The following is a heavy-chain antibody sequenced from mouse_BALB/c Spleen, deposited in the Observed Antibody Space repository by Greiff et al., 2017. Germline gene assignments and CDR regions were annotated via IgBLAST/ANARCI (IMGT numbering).Heavy chain of an antibody. V-gene: IGHV5-17*02. J-gene: IGHJ4*01. D-gene: IGHD2-4*01. Sequence: DVMLVESGGGLVQPGGSRKLSCAASGFTFSSFGMHWVRQAPEKGLEWVAYISSGSSTIYYADTVKGRFTISRDNPKNTLFLQMTSLRSEDTAMYYCARSTMITHYYAMDYWGQGTSVTVSS. CDR2: ISSGSSTI. CDR3: ARSTMITHYYAMDY. CDR1: GFTFSSFG.